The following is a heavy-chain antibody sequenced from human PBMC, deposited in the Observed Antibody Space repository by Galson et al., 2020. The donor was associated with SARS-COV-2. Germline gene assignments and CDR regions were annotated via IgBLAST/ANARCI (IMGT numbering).Heavy chain of an antibody. J-gene: IGHJ4*02. D-gene: IGHD3-16*02. CDR1: TNIFTTYY. CDR2: INPSDDRT. V-gene: IGHV1-46*01. Sequence: ASVKVSCKASTNIFTTYYMHWVRQAPGQGLEWMGIINPSDDRTTYAQKFQGRVTMTRDTSTTTVHMELSSLTSEDTAVYYCASYRLDLWGQGTLVTVSS. CDR3: ASYRLDL.